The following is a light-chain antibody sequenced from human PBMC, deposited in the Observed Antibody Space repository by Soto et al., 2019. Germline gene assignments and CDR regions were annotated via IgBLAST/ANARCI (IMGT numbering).Light chain of an antibody. Sequence: DLVLIQSPLSLPVTPGEPASISCRSSQSLLHTNGHHYVDWYVQKPGESPQLLIYLGSNRASVVPDRVSASGSGTEFPLQISSVEAEDSGVYYCGPGLPTPFTLGGGNKVAIK. CDR1: QSLLHTNGHHY. CDR3: GPGLPTPFT. V-gene: IGKV2-28*01. CDR2: LGS. J-gene: IGKJ4*01.